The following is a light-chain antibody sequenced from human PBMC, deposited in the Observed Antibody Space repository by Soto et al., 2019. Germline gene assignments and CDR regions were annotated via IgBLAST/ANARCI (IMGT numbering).Light chain of an antibody. CDR1: QSVLYSSDNENY. J-gene: IGKJ1*01. V-gene: IGKV4-1*01. CDR3: QQYYSTPWT. CDR2: WAS. Sequence: DIVMTQSPDSLAVSLGERATINCKSSQSVLYSSDNENYLAWYQQKPGQPPKLLIYWASTRESGVPDRFRGRGSGTDFTLTISSLQAEDVAVYYCQQYYSTPWTFGQGTKVEI.